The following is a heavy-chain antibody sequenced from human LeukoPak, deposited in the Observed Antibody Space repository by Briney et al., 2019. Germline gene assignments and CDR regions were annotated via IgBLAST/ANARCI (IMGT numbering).Heavy chain of an antibody. CDR2: IYYSGST. Sequence: PSQTLSLTCTVSGGSISSGGFYWSWIRQHPGKGLEWIGYIYYSGSTNYNPSLKSRVTISVDTSKNQFSLKLSSVTAADTAVYYCARHRSGSSWYYYYYGMDVWGQGTTVTVSS. J-gene: IGHJ6*02. CDR3: ARHRSGSSWYYYYYGMDV. D-gene: IGHD6-13*01. CDR1: GGSISSGGFY. V-gene: IGHV4-31*03.